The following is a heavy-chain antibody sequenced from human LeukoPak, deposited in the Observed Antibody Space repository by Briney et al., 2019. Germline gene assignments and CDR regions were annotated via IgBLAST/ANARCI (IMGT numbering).Heavy chain of an antibody. CDR1: GFTFSGSA. CDR3: TLMVYANFYYMDV. D-gene: IGHD2-8*01. CDR2: IRSKANSYAT. V-gene: IGHV3-73*01. J-gene: IGHJ6*03. Sequence: GRSLRLSCAASGFTFSGSAMHWVRQASGKGLEWVGRIRSKANSYATAYAASVKGRFTISRDDSKNTAYLQMNSLKTEDTAVYYCTLMVYANFYYMDVWGKGTTVTVSS.